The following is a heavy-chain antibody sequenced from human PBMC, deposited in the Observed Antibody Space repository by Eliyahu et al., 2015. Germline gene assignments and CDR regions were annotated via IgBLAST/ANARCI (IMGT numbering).Heavy chain of an antibody. Sequence: EVQLVESGGGLVQPGGSLKLSCAASGFTFXGXAMXWVRQASGKGLEWVGRIRSKANSYATAYAASVKGRFTISRDDSKNTAYLQMNSLKTEDTAVYYCTRPGQQLIHYYGMDVWGQGTTVTVSS. CDR2: IRSKANSYAT. V-gene: IGHV3-73*01. J-gene: IGHJ6*02. CDR1: GFTFXGXA. D-gene: IGHD6-13*01. CDR3: TRPGQQLIHYYGMDV.